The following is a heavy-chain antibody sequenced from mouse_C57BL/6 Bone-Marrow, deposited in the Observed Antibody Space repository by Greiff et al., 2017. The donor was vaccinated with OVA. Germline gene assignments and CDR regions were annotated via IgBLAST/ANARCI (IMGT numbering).Heavy chain of an antibody. CDR3: ARGESTKGDY. J-gene: IGHJ3*01. D-gene: IGHD2-1*01. V-gene: IGHV1-81*01. CDR1: GYTFTSYG. CDR2: IYPRSGNT. Sequence: QVQLKQSGAELARPGASVKLSCKASGYTFTSYGISWVKQRTGQGLEWIGEIYPRSGNTYYNEKFKGKATLTADKSSSTAYMELRSLTSEDSAVYFCARGESTKGDYWGQGTLVTVSA.